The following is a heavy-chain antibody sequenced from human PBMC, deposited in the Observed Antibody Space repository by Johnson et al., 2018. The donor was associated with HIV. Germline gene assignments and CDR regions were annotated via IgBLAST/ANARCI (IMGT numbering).Heavy chain of an antibody. V-gene: IGHV3-30*04. J-gene: IGHJ3*01. CDR1: EFTFSRFA. CDR3: ARAQA. CDR2: ISHDGSKK. Sequence: QVQLVESGGGVVRPGRSLRLSCAACEFTFSRFAMHWVRQAPGKGLAWVAVISHDGSKKFYADSVEGRFTISRDNTKESLYLQMNNLRAEDTAVYYCARAQAWGQGTMVIVSS.